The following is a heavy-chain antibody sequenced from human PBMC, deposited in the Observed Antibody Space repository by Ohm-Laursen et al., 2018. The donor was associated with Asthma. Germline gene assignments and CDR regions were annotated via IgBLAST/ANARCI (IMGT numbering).Heavy chain of an antibody. CDR3: ARAPTITTIFYS. CDR1: GFTFSSYS. J-gene: IGHJ5*02. V-gene: IGHV3-30-3*01. Sequence: SLRLSCAASGFTFSSYSMHWVRRAPDKGLEWVAVISYDGGNQYYADSVKGRFTISRDNSKNTLYLQMNSLRAEDTAVYYCARAPTITTIFYSWGLGTLVTVSS. CDR2: ISYDGGNQ. D-gene: IGHD4-11*01.